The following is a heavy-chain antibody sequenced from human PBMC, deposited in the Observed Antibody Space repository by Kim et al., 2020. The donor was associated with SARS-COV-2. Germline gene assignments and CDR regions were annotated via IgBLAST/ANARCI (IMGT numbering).Heavy chain of an antibody. D-gene: IGHD2-15*01. CDR3: AKDASGVVAATSYYYYGMAV. J-gene: IGHJ6*02. CDR1: GFTFRSYA. V-gene: IGHV3-23*01. CDR2: ISDSDGKT. Sequence: GGSLRLSCAASGFTFRSYAMSWVRQAPGKGLEWVSGISDSDGKTYYADSGKGRFTISRDNSKNTLFLQMNSLRAEDTAVYFCAKDASGVVAATSYYYYGMAVWGQGPTVTVSS.